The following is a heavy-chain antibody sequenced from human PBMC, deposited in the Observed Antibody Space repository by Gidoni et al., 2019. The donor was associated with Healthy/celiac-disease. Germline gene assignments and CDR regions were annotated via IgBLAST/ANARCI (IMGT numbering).Heavy chain of an antibody. CDR2: ISGSGGST. CDR1: GFTFSSYA. J-gene: IGHJ4*02. Sequence: EVQLLESGGGLVQPGGSLRLPCPASGFTFSSYAMSWVRQAPGKGLEWVSAISGSGGSTYYADSVKGRFTISRDNSKNTLYLQMNSLRAEDTAVYYCAKVVYSSGWYGGDDYWGQGTLVTVSS. V-gene: IGHV3-23*01. CDR3: AKVVYSSGWYGGDDY. D-gene: IGHD6-19*01.